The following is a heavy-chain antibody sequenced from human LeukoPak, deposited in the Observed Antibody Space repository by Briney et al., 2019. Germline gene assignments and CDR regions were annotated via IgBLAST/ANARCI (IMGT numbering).Heavy chain of an antibody. CDR1: GFTFGSYA. J-gene: IGHJ5*02. CDR3: AKAKFVGIAAAGKVNWFDP. CDR2: ISGSGGST. V-gene: IGHV3-23*01. D-gene: IGHD6-13*01. Sequence: GGSLRLSCAASGFTFGSYAMSWVRRAPGKGLEWVSAISGSGGSTYYADSVKGRFTISRDNSKNTLYLQMNSLRAEDTAVYYCAKAKFVGIAAAGKVNWFDPWGQGTLVTVSS.